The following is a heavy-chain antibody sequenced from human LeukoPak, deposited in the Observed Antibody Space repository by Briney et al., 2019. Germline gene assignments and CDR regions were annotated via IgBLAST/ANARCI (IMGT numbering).Heavy chain of an antibody. V-gene: IGHV3-21*01. CDR2: ISGSTTYT. J-gene: IGHJ4*02. Sequence: GGSLRLSCAASGFSFSIYNMNWVRQAPGKGLEWVSGISGSTTYTYYADSVKGRFTISRDNARNSLFLQMNSLRAEDTAVYYCARARTTGIAAAGTTYYSDHWGQGTLVTVSS. CDR3: ARARTTGIAAAGTTYYSDH. CDR1: GFSFSIYN. D-gene: IGHD6-13*01.